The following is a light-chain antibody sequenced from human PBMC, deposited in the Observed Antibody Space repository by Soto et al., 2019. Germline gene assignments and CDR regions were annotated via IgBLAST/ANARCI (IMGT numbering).Light chain of an antibody. CDR3: QQYMSSVT. J-gene: IGKJ1*01. CDR2: GAS. V-gene: IGKV3-20*01. Sequence: EIVLTQSPGSLSLSPGQRATLSCRASQSVDSTFFAWYQKKPGQAPRLLIYGASKRDTGVPDRFSGSGSGPDCTLTISRLEPEDLAVYYCQQYMSSVTFGQGTKGEI. CDR1: QSVDSTF.